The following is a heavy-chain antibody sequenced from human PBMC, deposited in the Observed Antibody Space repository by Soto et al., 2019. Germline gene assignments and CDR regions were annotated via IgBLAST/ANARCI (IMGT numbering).Heavy chain of an antibody. CDR3: ARGFGRFNY. V-gene: IGHV3-48*03. CDR2: IDGSGATK. Sequence: EVQLLESGGGLVQPGGSLRLSCGVSGFTFNDFEMNWVRQAPGKGPEWLAYIDGSGATKKYADSVRGRFTISRDNPNNSLFLQMSSLSAAYTAIYYCARGFGRFNYWGQGTLVSVSS. J-gene: IGHJ4*02. CDR1: GFTFNDFE. D-gene: IGHD3-10*01.